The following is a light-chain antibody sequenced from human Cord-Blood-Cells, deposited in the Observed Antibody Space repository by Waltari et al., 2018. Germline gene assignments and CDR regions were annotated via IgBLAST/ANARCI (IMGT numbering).Light chain of an antibody. CDR2: AAS. Sequence: QLTQSPSSLSASVGDRVTITRRASQGISSYLAWYQQKPGKDPKLLIYAASTLQSGVPSRFSCSGSGTDVTLTISSLQPEDFATYCCQQLNSYPLTFGGGTKVEIK. J-gene: IGKJ4*01. CDR1: QGISSY. V-gene: IGKV1-9*01. CDR3: QQLNSYPLT.